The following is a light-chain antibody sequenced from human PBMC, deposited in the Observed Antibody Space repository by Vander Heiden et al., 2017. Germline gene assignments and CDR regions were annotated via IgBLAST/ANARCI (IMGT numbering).Light chain of an antibody. CDR3: QQYGDSSYT. J-gene: IGKJ2*01. V-gene: IGKV3-20*01. CDR2: GTS. CDR1: QSVSSNI. Sequence: ETVLTQSPGTLSSSPGERATLSCRASQSVSSNIFAWYQQKPGQAPRLLIYGTSNRAADIPDRFSGSGSGTDFTLTISRLEPEDFAVYYCQQYGDSSYTFGQGTKLEIK.